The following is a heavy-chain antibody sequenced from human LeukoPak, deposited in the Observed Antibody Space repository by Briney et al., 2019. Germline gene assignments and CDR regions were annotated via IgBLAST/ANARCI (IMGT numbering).Heavy chain of an antibody. CDR3: ARDPPRAAWVFDY. Sequence: GGSLRLSCAASGFTFSNYAMSRVRQAPGKALEWVSAITSGGGTTYYAGSVKGRFTISRDNSKNTLYLQMNSLRAEDTAVYYCARDPPRAAWVFDYWGQGTLVSVSS. CDR1: GFTFSNYA. J-gene: IGHJ4*02. V-gene: IGHV3-23*01. CDR2: ITSGGGTT. D-gene: IGHD6-25*01.